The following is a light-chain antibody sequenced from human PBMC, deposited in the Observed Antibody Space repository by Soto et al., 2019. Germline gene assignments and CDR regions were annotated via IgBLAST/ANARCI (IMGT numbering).Light chain of an antibody. CDR1: SSDVGSYNF. Sequence: QSALTQPASVSGSPGQSITISCTGTSSDVGSYNFVSWYQQHPGKAPELIIYEGSKRPSGVSNRFSGSKSGNTASLTISGLQAEDEADYYCCSYASSTTPFVFGTGTKVTVL. J-gene: IGLJ1*01. CDR3: CSYASSTTPFV. V-gene: IGLV2-23*01. CDR2: EGS.